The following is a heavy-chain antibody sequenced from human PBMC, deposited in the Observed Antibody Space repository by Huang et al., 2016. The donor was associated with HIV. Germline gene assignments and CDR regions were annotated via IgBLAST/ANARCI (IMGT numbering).Heavy chain of an antibody. CDR1: GFMFSTFG. V-gene: IGHV3-30*18. Sequence: QVHLEESGGGVVQPGRPLRLSCTASGFMFSTFGIDWVHQAPGKRLEGVAGISNDGSRKYYVDAVKGRFTISRDNSKNIVYLQMNSLRPEDTAVYYCAKPSGDYEFFDFWGQGTVVTVSS. D-gene: IGHD4-17*01. J-gene: IGHJ4*02. CDR3: AKPSGDYEFFDF. CDR2: ISNDGSRK.